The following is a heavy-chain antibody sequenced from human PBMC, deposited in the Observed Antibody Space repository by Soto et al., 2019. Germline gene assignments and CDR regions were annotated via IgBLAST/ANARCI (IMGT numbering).Heavy chain of an antibody. V-gene: IGHV3-23*01. Sequence: EVQLLESGGGLVQPGGSLRLSCAASGFSFSSYAMSWVRQAPGKGLEWVSAISGSGGTTYYADSVKGRFTISRDNSKNTLYLQMNSLRAEHTAVYYCVKSMITFGGVVDYWGQGTLVTVSS. CDR3: VKSMITFGGVVDY. CDR1: GFSFSSYA. D-gene: IGHD3-16*01. J-gene: IGHJ4*02. CDR2: ISGSGGTT.